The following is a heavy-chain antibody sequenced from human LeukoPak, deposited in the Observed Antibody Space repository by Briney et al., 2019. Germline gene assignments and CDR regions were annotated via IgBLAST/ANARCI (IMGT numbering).Heavy chain of an antibody. J-gene: IGHJ6*02. V-gene: IGHV4-31*03. D-gene: IGHD6-19*01. CDR3: ARDQEIAVAGTDGMDV. CDR2: IYYSGST. CDR1: GGSISSGGYY. Sequence: SQTLSLTCTVPGGSISSGGYYWSWIRQHPGKGLEWIGYIYYSGSTYYNPSLKSRVTISVDTSKNQFSLKLSSVTAADTAVCYCARDQEIAVAGTDGMDVWGQGTTVTVSS.